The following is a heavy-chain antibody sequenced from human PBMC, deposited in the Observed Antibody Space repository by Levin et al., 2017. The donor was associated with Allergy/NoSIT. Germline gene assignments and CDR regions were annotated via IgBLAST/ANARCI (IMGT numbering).Heavy chain of an antibody. CDR1: GGSISSYY. Sequence: PSETLSLTCTVSGGSISSYYWSWIRQPPGKGLEWIGYVYYSGGTNYNPSLKSRLTISVDMSKNQFSLKLRSVTAADTAVYYCARDGSSGWRWFDPWGQGTLVTVSS. J-gene: IGHJ5*02. CDR3: ARDGSSGWRWFDP. V-gene: IGHV4-59*13. CDR2: VYYSGGT. D-gene: IGHD6-19*01.